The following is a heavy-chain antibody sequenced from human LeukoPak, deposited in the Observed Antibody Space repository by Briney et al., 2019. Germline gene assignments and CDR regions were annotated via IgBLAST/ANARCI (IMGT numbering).Heavy chain of an antibody. CDR3: TRWRSGVSD. CDR1: GYIFSDHY. D-gene: IGHD3-3*01. J-gene: IGHJ4*02. CDR2: TKNKAENFAT. Sequence: GGSLRLSCAVSGYIFSDHYIDWVRQAPGKGLEWVGHTKNKAENFATEYAASVIGRFTISRDDPTNSVFLQMNSLKTDDTAVYYCTRWRSGVSDWGQGTLVTVSS. V-gene: IGHV3-72*01.